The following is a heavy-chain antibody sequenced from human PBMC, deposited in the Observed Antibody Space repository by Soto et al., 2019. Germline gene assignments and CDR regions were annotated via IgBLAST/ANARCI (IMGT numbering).Heavy chain of an antibody. V-gene: IGHV1-8*01. CDR1: GYTFTSYD. D-gene: IGHD1-1*01. Sequence: GASVKVSCKASGYTFTSYDINWVRQATGQGLEWMGWMNPNSGNTGYAQKFQGRVTMTRNTSISTAYMELSSLRSEDTAVYYCARGLRTTAICLYDAFDIWGQGTMVTVS. J-gene: IGHJ3*02. CDR3: ARGLRTTAICLYDAFDI. CDR2: MNPNSGNT.